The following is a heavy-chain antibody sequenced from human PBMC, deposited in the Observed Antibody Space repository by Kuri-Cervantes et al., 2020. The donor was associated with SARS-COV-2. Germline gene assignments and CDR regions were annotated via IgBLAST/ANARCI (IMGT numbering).Heavy chain of an antibody. CDR2: INPNSGGT. V-gene: IGHV1-2*02. CDR3: AREGITMVRGVTFDY. CDR1: GYTFTGYY. J-gene: IGHJ4*02. Sequence: ASVKNSCYASGYTFTGYYMHWVRQAPGQGLEWMGWINPNSGGTNYAQKFQGRVTMTRDTSISTAYMELSRLRPDDTAVYYCAREGITMVRGVTFDYWGQGTLVTVSS. D-gene: IGHD3-10*01.